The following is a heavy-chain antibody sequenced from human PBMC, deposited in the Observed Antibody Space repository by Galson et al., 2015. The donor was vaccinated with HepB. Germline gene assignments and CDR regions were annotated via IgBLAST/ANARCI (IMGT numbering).Heavy chain of an antibody. CDR1: GGTFSSYA. V-gene: IGHV1-69*13. CDR3: ASGTPPVSRITINPYLANYYYYGMDV. D-gene: IGHD3-9*01. CDR2: IIPIFGTA. Sequence: SVKVSCKASGGTFSSYAISWVRQAPGQGLEWMGGIIPIFGTANYAQKFQGRVTITADESTSTAYMELSSLRSEDTAVYYCASGTPPVSRITINPYLANYYYYGMDVWGQGTTVTVSS. J-gene: IGHJ6*02.